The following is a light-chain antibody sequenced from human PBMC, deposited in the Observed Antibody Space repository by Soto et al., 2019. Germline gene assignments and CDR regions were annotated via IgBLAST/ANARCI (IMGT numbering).Light chain of an antibody. Sequence: QSALTQPASVSGSPGQSITISCTGTSSDVGSYNLVSWYQQYPGKAPKLMIYEGSKRPSGVSNRFSGSKSGNTASLTISGLQADDEADYYCCSYAGSSTYYVFGTGTKLTVL. CDR3: CSYAGSSTYYV. V-gene: IGLV2-23*01. CDR1: SSDVGSYNL. J-gene: IGLJ1*01. CDR2: EGS.